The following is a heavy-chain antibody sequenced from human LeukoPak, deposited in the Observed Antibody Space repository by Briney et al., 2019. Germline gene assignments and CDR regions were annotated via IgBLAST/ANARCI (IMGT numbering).Heavy chain of an antibody. D-gene: IGHD2/OR15-2a*01. CDR2: IIPIFGTA. V-gene: IGHV1-69*05. CDR1: GGTFSSYA. CDR3: ARFDLWGQRDFRYY. J-gene: IGHJ4*02. Sequence: SLRVSCKASGGTFSSYAISWVRHAPGQGRECMGGIIPIFGTANYAQKFQGRVTITTDESTSTAYTELSSLRSEDTAVYYCARFDLWGQRDFRYYWGQGTLVTVPP.